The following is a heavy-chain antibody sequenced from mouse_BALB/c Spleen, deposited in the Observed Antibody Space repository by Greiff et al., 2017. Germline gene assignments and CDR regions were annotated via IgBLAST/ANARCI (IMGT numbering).Heavy chain of an antibody. J-gene: IGHJ2*01. CDR2: ISNGGGST. V-gene: IGHV5-12-2*01. CDR1: GFTFSSYT. Sequence: EVKLVESGGGLVQPGGSLKLSCAASGFTFSSYTMSWVRQTPEKRLEWVAYISNGGGSTYYPDTVKGRFTISRDNAKNTLYLQMSSLKSEDTAMYYCARGDYFDYWCQGTTLTVSS. CDR3: ARGDYFDY.